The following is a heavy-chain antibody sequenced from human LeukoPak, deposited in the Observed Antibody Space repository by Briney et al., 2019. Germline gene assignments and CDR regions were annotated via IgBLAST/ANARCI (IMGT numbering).Heavy chain of an antibody. D-gene: IGHD4-17*01. V-gene: IGHV3-21*01. CDR1: GFTFSSYS. J-gene: IGHJ6*02. CDR2: ISSSSSYI. CDR3: AREEDDYGDYGYGMDV. Sequence: GSLRLSCAASGFTFSSYSMNWVRQAPGKGLEWVSSISSSSSYIYYADSVKGRFTISRDNAKNSLYLQMNSLRAKDTAVYYCAREEDDYGDYGYGMDVWGQGTTVTVSS.